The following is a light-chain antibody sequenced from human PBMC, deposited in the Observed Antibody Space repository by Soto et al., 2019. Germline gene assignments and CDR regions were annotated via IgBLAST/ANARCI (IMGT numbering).Light chain of an antibody. CDR1: SSNIGAGYD. CDR2: GNS. V-gene: IGLV1-40*01. Sequence: QSVRTQPPSVSGAPGQRVTISCNGSSSNIGAGYDVHWYQQLPGTAPKLLIYGNSNRPSGVPDRFSGSKSGTSASLAITGLQAEDEADYYCQSYDSSLSGFYVFGTGTKVTVL. J-gene: IGLJ1*01. CDR3: QSYDSSLSGFYV.